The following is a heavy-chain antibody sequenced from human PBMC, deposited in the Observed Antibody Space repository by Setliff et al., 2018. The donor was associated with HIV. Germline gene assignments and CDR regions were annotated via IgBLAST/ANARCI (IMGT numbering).Heavy chain of an antibody. CDR2: IDTENGNT. J-gene: IGHJ4*02. CDR3: ATPWTGY. Sequence: ASVKVSCKASGYTFTTYAIHWVRQAPGQRLEWMGWIDTENGNTKYSQKFQGRVAITRDTSASIGYMELSSLRSEDTAVYFCATPWTGYWGQGALVTVSS. CDR1: GYTFTTYA. V-gene: IGHV1-3*04. D-gene: IGHD3-10*01.